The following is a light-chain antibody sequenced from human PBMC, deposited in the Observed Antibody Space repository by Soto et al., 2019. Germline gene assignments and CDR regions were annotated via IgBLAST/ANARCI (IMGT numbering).Light chain of an antibody. CDR3: QQYGSSPFT. V-gene: IGKV3-20*01. CDR2: GAS. CDR1: QSVSSSY. Sequence: EIVLTQSPGTLSLSPGERATLSCRASQSVSSSYLAWYQQKPGPTPRLLFYGASSRATGIPDRFSGSGSGTDFTLTISRLEPEDFAVYYCQQYGSSPFTFGPGTKVDIK. J-gene: IGKJ3*01.